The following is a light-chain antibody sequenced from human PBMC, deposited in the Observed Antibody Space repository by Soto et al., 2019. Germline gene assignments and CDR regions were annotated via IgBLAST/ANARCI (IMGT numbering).Light chain of an antibody. Sequence: IQVTPSPSSVAASVGDRVTITCRASQGISSWLAWYQQKPGAAPKLLIYSASSLESGVPSRFSGSGSGTEFTLTISSLQPDDFATYYCQQYSSYWTFAQGTKVDIK. CDR2: SAS. V-gene: IGKV1D-16*01. J-gene: IGKJ1*01. CDR3: QQYSSYWT. CDR1: QGISSW.